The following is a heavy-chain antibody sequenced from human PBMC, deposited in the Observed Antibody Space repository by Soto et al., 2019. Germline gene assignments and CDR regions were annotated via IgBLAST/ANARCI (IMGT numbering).Heavy chain of an antibody. CDR1: GFTFTNYG. Sequence: ASVKVSCTSSGFTFTNYGFSWLRHAPGQGLEWMGYISGNVGNTEYARKYQGRVTVTTDTATSTAYMELRSLTSDDTAVYFCARAATLSEACPFDMWGQGTMLTVSS. CDR3: ARAATLSEACPFDM. J-gene: IGHJ3*02. CDR2: ISGNVGNT. V-gene: IGHV1-18*01. D-gene: IGHD1-1*01.